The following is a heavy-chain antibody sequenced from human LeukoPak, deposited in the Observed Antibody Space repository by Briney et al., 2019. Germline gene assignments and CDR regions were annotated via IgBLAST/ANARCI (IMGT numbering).Heavy chain of an antibody. D-gene: IGHD6-19*01. V-gene: IGHV1-24*01. Sequence: ASVKVSCKVSGYTLTELSMHWVRQAPGKGLEWMGGFDPEDGETIYAQKFQGRVTMTQDTSTDTAYMELSSLRSEDTAVYYCATFAPGQWLARPYYYYGMDVWGQGTTVTVSS. CDR2: FDPEDGET. CDR1: GYTLTELS. CDR3: ATFAPGQWLARPYYYYGMDV. J-gene: IGHJ6*02.